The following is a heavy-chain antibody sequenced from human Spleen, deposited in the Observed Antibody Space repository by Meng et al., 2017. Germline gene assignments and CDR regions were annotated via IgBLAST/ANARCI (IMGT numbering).Heavy chain of an antibody. J-gene: IGHJ4*02. CDR3: ARDYYDSSGYYYFDY. Sequence: QVQLVQSGAEVKKPGASVKVSCKASGYTFTSYGISWVRQAPGQGLEWMGGIIPIFGTANYAQKFQGRVTITADESTSTAYMELSSLRSEDTAVYYCARDYYDSSGYYYFDYWGQGTLVTVSS. V-gene: IGHV1-69*13. CDR2: IIPIFGTA. D-gene: IGHD3-22*01. CDR1: GYTFTSYG.